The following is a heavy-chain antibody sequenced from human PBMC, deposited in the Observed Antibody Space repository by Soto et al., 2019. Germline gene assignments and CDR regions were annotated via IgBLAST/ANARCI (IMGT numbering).Heavy chain of an antibody. J-gene: IGHJ4*02. CDR1: GFTFSSYW. CDR3: ARTSSSWYVSFDY. CDR2: INSDGSIT. V-gene: IGHV3-74*01. Sequence: PXGSLRLSCAASGFTFSSYWMHWVRQAPGKGPVWVSRINSDGSITSYADSVKGQFTISRDNAKNTLYLQMNSLRAEDTAVYYCARTSSSWYVSFDYWGQGTLVTVSS. D-gene: IGHD6-13*01.